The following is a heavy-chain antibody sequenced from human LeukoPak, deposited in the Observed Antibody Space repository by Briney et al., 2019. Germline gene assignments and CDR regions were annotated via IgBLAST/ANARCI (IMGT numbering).Heavy chain of an antibody. Sequence: GGSLRLSCAASGFAFSNYWMHWVRQAPGKGLVWVSRINSDGINTSYADSVKGRFTISRDNAKNTLNLQMNSLRAEDTAVYCCARDLGQYYDTSDNWFDPWGQGTLVTVSS. D-gene: IGHD3-22*01. CDR2: INSDGINT. J-gene: IGHJ5*02. V-gene: IGHV3-74*01. CDR1: GFAFSNYW. CDR3: ARDLGQYYDTSDNWFDP.